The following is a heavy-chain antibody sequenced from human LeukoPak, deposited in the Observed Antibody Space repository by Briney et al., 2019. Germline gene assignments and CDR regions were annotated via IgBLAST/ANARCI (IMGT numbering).Heavy chain of an antibody. CDR3: ARGRYNWNSPNYFDY. CDR1: GGSISSGSYY. Sequence: SQTLSLTCTVSGGSISSGSYYWSWIRQPAGKGLEWIGRIYTSGSTNYNPSLKSRVTISVDTSKNQFSLKLSSVTAADTAVYYCARGRYNWNSPNYFDYWGQGTLVTVSS. CDR2: IYTSGST. D-gene: IGHD1-7*01. J-gene: IGHJ4*02. V-gene: IGHV4-61*02.